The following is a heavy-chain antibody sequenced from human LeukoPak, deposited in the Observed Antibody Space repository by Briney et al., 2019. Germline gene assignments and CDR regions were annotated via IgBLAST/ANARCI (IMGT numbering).Heavy chain of an antibody. D-gene: IGHD1-26*01. J-gene: IGHJ3*02. CDR1: GGSISGSSYY. Sequence: PSETLSLTCTVSGGSISGSSYYWGWIRQPPGKGLEWIGSIYYSGSTYYNPSLKSRVTISVDTSKNQFSLKLSSVTAADTAVYYCAIGGNAFDIWGQGTMVTVSS. V-gene: IGHV4-39*01. CDR3: AIGGNAFDI. CDR2: IYYSGST.